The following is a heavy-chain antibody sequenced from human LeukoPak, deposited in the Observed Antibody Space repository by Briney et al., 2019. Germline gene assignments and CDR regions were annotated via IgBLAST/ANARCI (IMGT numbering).Heavy chain of an antibody. V-gene: IGHV3-48*03. CDR3: ARALDYGDYPFPRHYCYYGMDV. CDR2: ISSSGSTI. CDR1: GFTFSSYE. J-gene: IGHJ6*02. D-gene: IGHD4-17*01. Sequence: PGGSLRLSCAASGFTFSSYEMNWVRQAPGKGLEWVSYISSSGSTIYYADSVKGRFTISRDNAKNSLYLQMNSLRAEDTAVYYCARALDYGDYPFPRHYCYYGMDVWGQGTTVTVSS.